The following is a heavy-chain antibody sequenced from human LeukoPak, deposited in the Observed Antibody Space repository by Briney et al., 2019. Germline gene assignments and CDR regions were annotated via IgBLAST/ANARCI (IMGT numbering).Heavy chain of an antibody. D-gene: IGHD3-16*01. CDR2: MYTGGTT. V-gene: IGHV3-53*01. J-gene: IGHJ4*02. Sequence: PGGSLRLSCVACRFTFRGAHMSWVGQAPGKGLEWVSAMYTGGTTYYADSVQGRFTISRGNSKNTLYLHMNSLRAEDTAVYYCAKDEATFGGGLASCGQGTLVTVSS. CDR3: AKDEATFGGGLAS. CDR1: RFTFRGAH.